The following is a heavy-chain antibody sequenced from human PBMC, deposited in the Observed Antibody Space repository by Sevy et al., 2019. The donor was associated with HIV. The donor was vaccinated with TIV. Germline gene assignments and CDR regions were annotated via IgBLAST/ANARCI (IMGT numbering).Heavy chain of an antibody. CDR2: IYPGDSET. D-gene: IGHD1-1*01. CDR3: ARHKLSYDNNWIQDNWFDP. V-gene: IGHV5-51*01. Sequence: GGSLRLSCKGSGYSFSDYWIGWVRRKPGKGLEWMGIIYPGDSETRYNPSFEGLVTISADTSINTAYLEWRSLKASDTAMYYCARHKLSYDNNWIQDNWFDPWGQGTLVTVSS. CDR1: GYSFSDYW. J-gene: IGHJ5*02.